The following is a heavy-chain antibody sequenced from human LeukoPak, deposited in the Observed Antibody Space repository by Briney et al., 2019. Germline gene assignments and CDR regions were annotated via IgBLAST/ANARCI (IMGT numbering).Heavy chain of an antibody. V-gene: IGHV4-59*01. D-gene: IGHD1-7*01. Sequence: SETLSLTCTVSGGSISSYYWSWIRQPPGKGLEWIGYIYYSGSTNYNPSLKSRVTISVDTSKNQFSLKLSSVTAADTAVYYCARDLSRSWNYRGWFDPWGQGTLVTVSS. J-gene: IGHJ5*02. CDR3: ARDLSRSWNYRGWFDP. CDR2: IYYSGST. CDR1: GGSISSYY.